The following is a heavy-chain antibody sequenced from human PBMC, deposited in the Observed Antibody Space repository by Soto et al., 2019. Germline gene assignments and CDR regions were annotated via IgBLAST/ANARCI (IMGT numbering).Heavy chain of an antibody. CDR1: GFTFSSYW. CDR3: TKDPTMDV. Sequence: GGSLILSCAASGFTFSSYWMSWVRQAPGKGLEWVAAISYVGSNKYYADSVKGRFTISRDNSKNTLYLQMNSLRAEDTAVYYCTKDPTMDVWGQGTTVTVSS. J-gene: IGHJ6*02. CDR2: ISYVGSNK. V-gene: IGHV3-30*18.